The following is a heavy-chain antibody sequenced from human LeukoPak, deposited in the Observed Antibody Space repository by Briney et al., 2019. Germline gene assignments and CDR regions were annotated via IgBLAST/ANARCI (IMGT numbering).Heavy chain of an antibody. CDR2: IIPILGIA. J-gene: IGHJ4*02. CDR1: GGTFSSYA. Sequence: ASMKVSCKASGGTFSSYAISWVRQAPGQGLEWMGRIIPILGIANYAQKFQGRVTITADKSTSTAYMELSSLRSEDTAVYYCARTNWGYFDYWGQGTLVTVSS. CDR3: ARTNWGYFDY. V-gene: IGHV1-69*04. D-gene: IGHD7-27*01.